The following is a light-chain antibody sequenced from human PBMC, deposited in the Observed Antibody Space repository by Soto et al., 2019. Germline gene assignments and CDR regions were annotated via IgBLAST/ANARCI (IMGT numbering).Light chain of an antibody. Sequence: QSALTQPASVSGSPGQSITISCTGTGSDVGRYNLASWYQQHPGKAPKLVIYEDTKRPAGTSSRFSGSKSANTASLTVSGLQAEDEADYYCCSYAGGNNWVFGGGTKVTVL. CDR3: CSYAGGNNWV. V-gene: IGLV2-23*01. CDR1: GSDVGRYNL. J-gene: IGLJ3*02. CDR2: EDT.